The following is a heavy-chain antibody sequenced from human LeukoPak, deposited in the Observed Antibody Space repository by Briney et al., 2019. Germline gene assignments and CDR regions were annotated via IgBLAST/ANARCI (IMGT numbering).Heavy chain of an antibody. D-gene: IGHD3-16*02. V-gene: IGHV3-48*04. J-gene: IGHJ4*02. Sequence: GGSLRLSCAASGFAFGSYWMSWVRQAPGKGLEWVSYISSSGSTIYYADSVKGRFTISRDNAKNSLYLRMNSLRSEDTAVYYCAAAPQTHRYLGYWGQGTLVTVSS. CDR3: AAAPQTHRYLGY. CDR1: GFAFGSYW. CDR2: ISSSGSTI.